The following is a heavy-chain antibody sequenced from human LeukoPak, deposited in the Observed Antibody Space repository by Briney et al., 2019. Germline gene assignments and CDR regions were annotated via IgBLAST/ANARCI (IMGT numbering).Heavy chain of an antibody. CDR3: ARANCDFWSGYPNWFDP. D-gene: IGHD3-3*01. CDR1: GGSISNYY. V-gene: IGHV4-59*01. J-gene: IGHJ5*02. Sequence: SETLSLTCTVSGGSISNYYWTWIWQPPGKGLEWIGYIYYSGSTNYNTSLKSRVTISVDTSKNQFSLKLSSVTAADTAVYYCARANCDFWSGYPNWFDPWGQGTLVTVSS. CDR2: IYYSGST.